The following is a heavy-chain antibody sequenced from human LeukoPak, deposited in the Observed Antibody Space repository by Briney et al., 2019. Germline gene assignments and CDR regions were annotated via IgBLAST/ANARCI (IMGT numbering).Heavy chain of an antibody. J-gene: IGHJ5*02. Sequence: PSEPLSLPCDVSGGSLSRHSWTWIRQPPGKGLECIGEFHHSGSPNYRPSLKSRVTISAYPSKDQFSLQLNSVSSADTAVYYCARESTIIRALIPWFDPWGQGTLVTVSS. CDR3: ARESTIIRALIPWFDP. CDR1: GGSLSRHS. CDR2: FHHSGSP. D-gene: IGHD3-10*01. V-gene: IGHV4-34*01.